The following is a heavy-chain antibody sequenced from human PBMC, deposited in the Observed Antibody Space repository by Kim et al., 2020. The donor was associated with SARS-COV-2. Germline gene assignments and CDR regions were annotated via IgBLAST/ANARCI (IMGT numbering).Heavy chain of an antibody. CDR1: GYTFNNYF. CDR2: INPSGGST. V-gene: IGHV1-46*02. J-gene: IGHJ5*02. CDR3: ARAYCRVGCCSETAEP. D-gene: IGHD2-15*01. Sequence: ASVKVSCKTSGYTFNNYFMHWVRQAPGQGLEWVGEINPSGGSTTYAQKFQGRVTMTRDTSTATFYLELSSLRSEDTALYYCARAYCRVGCCSETAEPWGQGTLVIVSS.